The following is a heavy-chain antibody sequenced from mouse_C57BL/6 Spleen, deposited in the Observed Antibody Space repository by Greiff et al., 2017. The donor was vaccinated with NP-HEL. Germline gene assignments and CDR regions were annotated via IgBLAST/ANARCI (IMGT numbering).Heavy chain of an antibody. J-gene: IGHJ4*01. Sequence: VQLQQPGAELVRPGTSVKLSCKASGYTFTSYWMHWVKQRPGQGLEWIGVIDPSDSYTNYNQKFKGKAKLTVDTSSSTAYMQLSSLTSEDSAVYYCARRRGAMDYWGQGTSVTVSS. CDR2: IDPSDSYT. CDR1: GYTFTSYW. CDR3: ARRRGAMDY. V-gene: IGHV1-59*01.